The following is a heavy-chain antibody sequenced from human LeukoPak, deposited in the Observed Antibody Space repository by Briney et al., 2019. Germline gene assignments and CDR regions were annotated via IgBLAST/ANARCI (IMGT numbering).Heavy chain of an antibody. Sequence: GASVKVSCKASGGTFSSYAISWVRQAPGQGLEWMGGIIPIFGTANYAQKFQGRVTVTADESTSTAYMELSSLRSEDTAVYYCAGVLADAFDIWGQGTMVTVSS. V-gene: IGHV1-69*13. CDR3: AGVLADAFDI. CDR1: GGTFSSYA. CDR2: IIPIFGTA. J-gene: IGHJ3*02. D-gene: IGHD3-3*01.